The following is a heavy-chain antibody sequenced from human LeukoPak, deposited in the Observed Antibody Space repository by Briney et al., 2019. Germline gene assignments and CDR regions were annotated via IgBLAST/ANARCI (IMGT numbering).Heavy chain of an antibody. CDR3: AGSVVTGNGNLFGY. V-gene: IGHV4-59*01. J-gene: IGHJ4*02. Sequence: PSETLSLTCTVSGGSISSYYWSWIRQPPGKGLEWIGYIYYSGSINYNPSLKSRVTISVDTSKNQFSLKLSSVTAADTAVYYCAGSVVTGNGNLFGYWGQGTLVTVSS. CDR2: IYYSGSI. CDR1: GGSISSYY. D-gene: IGHD4-23*01.